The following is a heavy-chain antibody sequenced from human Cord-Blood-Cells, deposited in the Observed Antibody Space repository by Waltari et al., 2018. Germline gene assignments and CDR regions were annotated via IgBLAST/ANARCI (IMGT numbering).Heavy chain of an antibody. CDR3: ARSPKISSSRFDY. CDR1: GFTSSSDW. Sequence: EVQLVESGGGLVQPGGSLRPSCAASGFTSSSDWMHWVRQAPGKGLVWVSRINSDGSSTSYADSVKGRFTISRDNAKNTLYLQMNSLRAEDTAVYYCARSPKISSSRFDYWGQGTLVTVSS. D-gene: IGHD6-6*01. V-gene: IGHV3-74*01. J-gene: IGHJ4*02. CDR2: INSDGSST.